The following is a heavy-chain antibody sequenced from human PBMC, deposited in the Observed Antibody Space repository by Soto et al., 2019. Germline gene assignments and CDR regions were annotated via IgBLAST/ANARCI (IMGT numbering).Heavy chain of an antibody. CDR3: AKETIPVGRPNEFDC. V-gene: IGHV3-30*18. Sequence: VQLVESGGGVVQPGRSLRLLCEASGFTFGRYGMHWVRQAPGMGLQWVAVISWDGLAQYYGDSLRVRFTIFRDNSQSTLYQQMNSLRTQYTAIYYCAKETIPVGRPNEFDCWGQGVLGTVSS. CDR2: ISWDGLAQ. J-gene: IGHJ4*02. D-gene: IGHD6-19*01. CDR1: GFTFGRYG.